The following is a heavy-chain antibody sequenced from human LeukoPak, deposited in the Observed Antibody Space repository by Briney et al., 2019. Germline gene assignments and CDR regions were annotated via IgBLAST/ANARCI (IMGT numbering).Heavy chain of an antibody. J-gene: IGHJ5*02. CDR1: GVTLSSYA. V-gene: IGHV3-23*01. Sequence: GGSLRLSCAASGVTLSSYAMSWVRQAPGKGPEWMSSITGSGGRTYYADSVKCRFTISRDNSKNTVYLQMNSLRTEDTAVYYCAKNPSILRINWFDPWGQGTLVTVSS. CDR3: AKNPSILRINWFDP. CDR2: ITGSGGRT. D-gene: IGHD3-9*01.